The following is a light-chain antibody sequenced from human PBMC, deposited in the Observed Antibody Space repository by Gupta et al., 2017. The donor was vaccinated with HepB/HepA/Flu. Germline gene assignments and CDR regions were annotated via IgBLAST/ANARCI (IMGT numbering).Light chain of an antibody. CDR1: SSNIGSNY. CDR2: RNN. V-gene: IGLV1-47*01. J-gene: IGLJ2*01. CDR3: AAWDDSLSGRVV. Sequence: QSVLTQPPSASGTPGQRVPISCSGSSSNIGSNYVYWYQQLPGTAPKLLIYRNNQRPSGGPDRFSGSKSGTSASLAISGLRSEDEADYYCAAWDDSLSGRVVFGGGTKLTVL.